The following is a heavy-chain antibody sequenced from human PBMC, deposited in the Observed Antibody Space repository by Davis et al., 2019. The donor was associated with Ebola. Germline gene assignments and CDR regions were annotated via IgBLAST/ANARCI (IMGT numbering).Heavy chain of an antibody. J-gene: IGHJ5*02. CDR3: ARRYSSSWSNAFWFDP. D-gene: IGHD6-13*01. Sequence: PSETLSLTCTVSGGSVSSGTYYWNWIRQPPGKGLEWIGYIYYSGSTNYNPSVKSRVTISVDTSKNQFSLKLSSVTAADTAVYYCARRYSSSWSNAFWFDPWGQGTLVTVSS. V-gene: IGHV4-61*01. CDR2: IYYSGST. CDR1: GGSVSSGTYY.